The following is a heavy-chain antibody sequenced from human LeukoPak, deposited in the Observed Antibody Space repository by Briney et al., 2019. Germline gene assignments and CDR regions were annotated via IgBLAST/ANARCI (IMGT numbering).Heavy chain of an antibody. D-gene: IGHD2-2*01. Sequence: PGGSLRLSCAASGFTFSSYWMGWVRQAPGKGLEWVADIKQDGSEKYYVDSVKGRFTISRDNAKNSLYLQMNSLRAEDTAVYYCARVCSSTRCYFKTRNWFDPWGQGTLVTVSS. CDR2: IKQDGSEK. J-gene: IGHJ5*02. V-gene: IGHV3-7*01. CDR3: ARVCSSTRCYFKTRNWFDP. CDR1: GFTFSSYW.